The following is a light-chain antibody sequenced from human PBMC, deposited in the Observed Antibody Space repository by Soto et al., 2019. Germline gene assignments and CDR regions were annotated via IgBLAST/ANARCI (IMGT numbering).Light chain of an antibody. J-gene: IGLJ1*01. CDR1: SSNIGGNS. Sequence: QSALTQPPSVSAAPGQRVTISCSGSSSNIGGNSVSWYQQLPGTAPKLLIYDDDKRPSGIPDRFSDSKSGTSATLGITGFQTGDEADHYCGSWDSSLSAYVFGTGTKVTVL. CDR3: GSWDSSLSAYV. V-gene: IGLV1-51*01. CDR2: DDD.